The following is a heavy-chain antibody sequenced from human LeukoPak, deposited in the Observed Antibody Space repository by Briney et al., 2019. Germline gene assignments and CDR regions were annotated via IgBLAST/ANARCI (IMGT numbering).Heavy chain of an antibody. D-gene: IGHD3-9*01. J-gene: IGHJ4*02. Sequence: GGSLRLSCAASGFTFSSYAMSWVRQAPGKGLEWVSAISGSGGSTYYADSVKGRFTISRDNAKNSLCLQMHSLRAEDTAVYYCARGTRDYDILTGYYFTDYWGQGTQVTVSS. CDR2: ISGSGGST. CDR1: GFTFSSYA. CDR3: ARGTRDYDILTGYYFTDY. V-gene: IGHV3-23*01.